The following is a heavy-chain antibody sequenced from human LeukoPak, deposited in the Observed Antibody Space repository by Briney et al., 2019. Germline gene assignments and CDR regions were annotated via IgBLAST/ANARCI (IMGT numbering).Heavy chain of an antibody. CDR3: ARDSGYCSGGSCYSTSYFDY. CDR2: ISYDGSNK. CDR1: GFTFSSYA. Sequence: GRSLRLSCAASGFTFSSYAMHWVRQAPGKGLEWVAVISYDGSNKYYADSVKGRFTISRDNSKNTLYLQMNSLRAEDTAVYYCARDSGYCSGGSCYSTSYFDYWGQGTLVTVSS. D-gene: IGHD2-15*01. V-gene: IGHV3-30-3*01. J-gene: IGHJ4*02.